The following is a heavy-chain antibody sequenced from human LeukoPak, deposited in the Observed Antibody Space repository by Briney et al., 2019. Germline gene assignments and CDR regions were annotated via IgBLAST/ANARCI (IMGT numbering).Heavy chain of an antibody. J-gene: IGHJ4*02. D-gene: IGHD5-24*01. CDR2: ISAYNGNT. Sequence: ASVKVSCKASGYTFTSYGIRWVRQAPGQGLEWMGWISAYNGNTNYAQKLQGRVTMTTDTSTSTAYMELRSLRSDDTAVYYCAREGGRDGYNHKNRDDYWGQGTLVIVSS. CDR3: AREGGRDGYNHKNRDDY. CDR1: GYTFTSYG. V-gene: IGHV1-18*01.